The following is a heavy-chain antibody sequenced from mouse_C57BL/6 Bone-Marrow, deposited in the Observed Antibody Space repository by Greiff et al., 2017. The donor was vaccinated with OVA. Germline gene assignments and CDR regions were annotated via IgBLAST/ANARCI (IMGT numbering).Heavy chain of an antibody. J-gene: IGHJ3*01. Sequence: QVQLQQSGAELVRPGASVTLSCKASGYTFTDYEMHWVKQTPVHGLEWIGAIDPETGGTAYNQKFKGKAILTADKSSSTAYMELRSLTSEDSADYYCTRIYYGSSFAYWGQGTLVTVSA. CDR1: GYTFTDYE. CDR3: TRIYYGSSFAY. D-gene: IGHD1-1*01. CDR2: IDPETGGT. V-gene: IGHV1-15*01.